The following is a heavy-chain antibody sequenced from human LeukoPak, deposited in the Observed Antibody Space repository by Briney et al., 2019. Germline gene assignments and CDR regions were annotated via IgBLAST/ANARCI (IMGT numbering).Heavy chain of an antibody. D-gene: IGHD1-26*01. V-gene: IGHV3-9*01. J-gene: IGHJ5*02. CDR3: AKGPTGAIQYNYFDT. CDR1: GFTFDDYA. CDR2: INWNSGGI. Sequence: PGGSLRLSCAASGFTFDDYAMHWVRQAPGKGLEWVSGINWNSGGIGYADSVKGRFTTSRDNAKSSLYLQMNSLRADDTALYFCAKGPTGAIQYNYFDTWGQGSQVTVSS.